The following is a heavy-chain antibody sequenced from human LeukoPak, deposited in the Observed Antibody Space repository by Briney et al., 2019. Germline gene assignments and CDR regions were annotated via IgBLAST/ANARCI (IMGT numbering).Heavy chain of an antibody. J-gene: IGHJ6*02. Sequence: GGSLRLSCAASGFTFSSYAMSWVRQAPGKGLEWVSGISNNGGYTYYADSVQGRFTISRDNSKNTLYLQMNSLRAEDTAVYYCTRGYCGGDCPISYGMDVWGQGTTVTVSS. CDR2: ISNNGGYT. V-gene: IGHV3-23*01. CDR3: TRGYCGGDCPISYGMDV. CDR1: GFTFSSYA. D-gene: IGHD2-21*02.